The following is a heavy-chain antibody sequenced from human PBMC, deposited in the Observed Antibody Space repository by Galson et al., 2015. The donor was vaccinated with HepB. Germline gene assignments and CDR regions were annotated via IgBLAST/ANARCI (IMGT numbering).Heavy chain of an antibody. J-gene: IGHJ4*02. CDR2: ISGSGGTT. V-gene: IGHV3-23*01. CDR3: AKADRSIAVAGSVFDY. CDR1: GFTFSSYA. Sequence: SLRLSCAASGFTFSSYAMSWVRQAPGKGLEWVSIISGSGGTTYYADSVKGRFTISRDNSKNTLYLQMNSLRAEDTAVYYCAKADRSIAVAGSVFDYWGQGTLVTVSS. D-gene: IGHD6-19*01.